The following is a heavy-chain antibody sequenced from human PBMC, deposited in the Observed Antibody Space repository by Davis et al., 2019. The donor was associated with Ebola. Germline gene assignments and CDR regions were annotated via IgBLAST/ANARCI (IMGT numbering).Heavy chain of an antibody. CDR1: GFTFSSYA. Sequence: GSLRLSCAASGFTFSSYAMSWVRQAPGKGLEWIGEINYSGSTNYNPSLKSRVTISVDTSKNQFSLKLSSVTAADTAVYYCARGRVVVYAITYYYYYGMDVWGQGTTVTVSS. V-gene: IGHV4-34*01. D-gene: IGHD2-8*02. J-gene: IGHJ6*02. CDR2: INYSGST. CDR3: ARGRVVVYAITYYYYYGMDV.